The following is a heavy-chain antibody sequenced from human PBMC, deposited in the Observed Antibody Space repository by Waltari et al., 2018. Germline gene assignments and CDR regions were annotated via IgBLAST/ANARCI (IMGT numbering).Heavy chain of an antibody. D-gene: IGHD3-9*01. CDR3: ARDFYDILTGYPYNWFDP. CDR2: IIPIFGTA. CDR1: GGTFSSYA. J-gene: IGHJ5*02. V-gene: IGHV1-69*05. Sequence: QVQLVQSGAEVKKPGSSVKVSCKASGGTFSSYAISWVRQAPGPGLEWMGGIIPIFGTANYAQKFQGRVTITTDESTSTAYMELSSLRSEDTAVYYCARDFYDILTGYPYNWFDPWGQGTLVTVSS.